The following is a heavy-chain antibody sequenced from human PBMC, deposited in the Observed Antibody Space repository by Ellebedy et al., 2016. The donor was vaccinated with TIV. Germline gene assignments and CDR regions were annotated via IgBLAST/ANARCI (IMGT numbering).Heavy chain of an antibody. V-gene: IGHV3-7*01. CDR2: VRQDGNDK. J-gene: IGHJ3*02. CDR3: ATDGSYGDFRSPAHAFEM. D-gene: IGHD4-17*01. CDR1: GFSFRSYW. Sequence: GESLKISCAASGFSFRSYWMSWVRQAPGKGLEWVANVRQDGNDKYYVDSVRGRFTISRDNAKNSLYLQMNSLRPEDTAVYYCATDGSYGDFRSPAHAFEMWGPGTMVTVSP.